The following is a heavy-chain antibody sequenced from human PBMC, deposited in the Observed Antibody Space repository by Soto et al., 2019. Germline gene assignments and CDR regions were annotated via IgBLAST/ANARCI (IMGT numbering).Heavy chain of an antibody. CDR1: GYTFTGYY. D-gene: IGHD3-3*01. CDR3: ARRGIGTIAYYYGMDV. CDR2: INPNRGGT. V-gene: IGHV1-2*04. J-gene: IGHJ6*01. Sequence: QVQLVQSGAEVKKPGASVKVSCKASGYTFTGYYMHWVRQAPGQGLEWMGWINPNRGGTNYAQKFQGWVTMTRDTSISTAYMELSRLRSDDTAVYYCARRGIGTIAYYYGMDVWGQGTTVTVSS.